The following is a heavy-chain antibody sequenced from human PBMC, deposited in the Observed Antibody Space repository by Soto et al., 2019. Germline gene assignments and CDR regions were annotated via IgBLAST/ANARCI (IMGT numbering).Heavy chain of an antibody. CDR1: GFTFSGYY. J-gene: IGHJ4*02. CDR2: ITGSGSTI. D-gene: IGHD4-4*01. V-gene: IGHV3-11*01. Sequence: PGGSLRLSCAASGFTFSGYYMNWIRQAPGKGLEWVSYITGSGSTIYYADSVKGRFTVSRDNAKNSLYLQMNSLRAEDTAVYYCARDYSNKGFDYWGQGTPVTVS. CDR3: ARDYSNKGFDY.